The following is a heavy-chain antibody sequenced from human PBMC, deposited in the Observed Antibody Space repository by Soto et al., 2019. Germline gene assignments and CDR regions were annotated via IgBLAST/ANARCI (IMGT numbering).Heavy chain of an antibody. J-gene: IGHJ6*02. CDR1: GGSISSSNW. CDR2: IYHSGST. CDR3: ARVGATVDYYYYGMDV. V-gene: IGHV4-4*02. D-gene: IGHD1-26*01. Sequence: QVQLQESGPGLVKPSGTLSLTCAVSGGSISSSNWWSWVRQPPGKGLEWIGEIYHSGSTNYNPSLKSRVTISVDKSQNQFSLKLSSVTAADTAVYYCARVGATVDYYYYGMDVWGQGTTVTVSS.